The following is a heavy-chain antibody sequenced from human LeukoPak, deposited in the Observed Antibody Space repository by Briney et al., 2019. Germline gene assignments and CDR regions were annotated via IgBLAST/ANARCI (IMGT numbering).Heavy chain of an antibody. Sequence: TSQTLSLTCTVSGGSISSGDYYWSWIRQPPGKGLEWIGYIYYSGSTYYNPSLKSRVTISVDTSKNQFSLKLSSVTAADTAVYYCARDLIMVRGLYGMDVWGQGTTVTVSS. CDR3: ARDLIMVRGLYGMDV. CDR2: IYYSGST. V-gene: IGHV4-30-4*01. D-gene: IGHD3-10*01. J-gene: IGHJ6*02. CDR1: GGSISSGDYY.